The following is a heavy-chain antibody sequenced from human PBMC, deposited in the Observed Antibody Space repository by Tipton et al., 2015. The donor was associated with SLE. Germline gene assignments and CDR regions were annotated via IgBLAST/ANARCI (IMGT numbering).Heavy chain of an antibody. CDR2: IYTSGST. D-gene: IGHD3-22*01. Sequence: TLSLTCTVSGGSISSGSYYWSWIRQPAGKGLEWIGRIYTSGSTNYIPSLKSRVTISVDTSKNQFSLKLTSVTAADTAVYYCARGNDSRYYDYWGQGTQVTVSS. CDR3: ARGNDSRYYDY. V-gene: IGHV4-61*02. J-gene: IGHJ4*02. CDR1: GGSISSGSYY.